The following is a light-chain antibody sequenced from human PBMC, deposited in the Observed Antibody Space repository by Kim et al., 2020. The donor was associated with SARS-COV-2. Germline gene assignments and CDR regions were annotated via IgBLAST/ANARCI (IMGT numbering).Light chain of an antibody. J-gene: IGLJ2*01. V-gene: IGLV2-14*01. CDR2: EVT. Sequence: GQSVTISCTGTSSDVGAYNYVSWYQQHPGKAPKLMIYEVTKRPSGVSDRFSGSKSGNTASLTISGLQAEDEADYYCSSYTGSTTLVFGGGTKLTVL. CDR1: SSDVGAYNY. CDR3: SSYTGSTTLV.